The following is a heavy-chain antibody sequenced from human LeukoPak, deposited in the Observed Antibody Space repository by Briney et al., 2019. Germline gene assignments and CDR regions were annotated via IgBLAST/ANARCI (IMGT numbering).Heavy chain of an antibody. Sequence: SETLSLTCSVSGVSSSSYYWSWIRQPPGKGLEWIAYISDIGSINYNPSLESRVTISLDTSKNQFSLKLSSVTAADTAVYYCAGHHPRNTVDFWGQGTLVTVSS. J-gene: IGHJ4*02. CDR2: ISDIGSI. D-gene: IGHD2-8*02. CDR1: GVSSSSYY. CDR3: AGHHPRNTVDF. V-gene: IGHV4-59*08.